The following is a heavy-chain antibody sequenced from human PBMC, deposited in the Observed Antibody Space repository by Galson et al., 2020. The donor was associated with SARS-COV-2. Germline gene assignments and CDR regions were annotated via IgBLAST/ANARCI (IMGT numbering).Heavy chain of an antibody. Sequence: GGSLSLTCAASGFTVTNTYMIWVSQAPGQGLDWVSVIYSGASTYYEDSVKGRFTISRDKSKNTLNLQMNGLTAEDTAVYYCARGVVGGGDYFDYWGHGTPVTVSS. CDR1: GFTVTNTY. CDR3: ARGVVGGGDYFDY. V-gene: IGHV3-53*01. CDR2: IYSGAST. J-gene: IGHJ4*01. D-gene: IGHD3-22*01.